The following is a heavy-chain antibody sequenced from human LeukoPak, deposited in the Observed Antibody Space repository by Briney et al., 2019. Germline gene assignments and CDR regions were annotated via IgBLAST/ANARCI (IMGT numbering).Heavy chain of an antibody. Sequence: GGSLRLSCAVSGINFRGYWMAWVRQAPGKGLEWVGRIKSKTDGGTTDYAAPVKGRFTISRDDSKNTLYLQMNSLKTEDTAVYYCTTDPMANYYDSSGYYFYFGYWGQGTLVTVSS. CDR1: GINFRGYW. CDR2: IKSKTDGGTT. J-gene: IGHJ4*02. CDR3: TTDPMANYYDSSGYYFYFGY. V-gene: IGHV3-15*01. D-gene: IGHD3-22*01.